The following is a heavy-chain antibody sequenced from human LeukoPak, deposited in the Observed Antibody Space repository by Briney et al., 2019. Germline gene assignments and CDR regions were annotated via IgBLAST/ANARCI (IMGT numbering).Heavy chain of an antibody. J-gene: IGHJ1*01. D-gene: IGHD3-22*01. CDR2: INYSGTT. Sequence: SETLSLTCTVSGGSISSSGFYWGWIRQPPGMGLEWIVSINYSGTTYYNPSLKSRVSISVDTSKSQFSLKLSSVTATDTAVYYCARQWDSSGYHEYFQHWGQGTLVTVSS. CDR3: ARQWDSSGYHEYFQH. V-gene: IGHV4-39*01. CDR1: GGSISSSGFY.